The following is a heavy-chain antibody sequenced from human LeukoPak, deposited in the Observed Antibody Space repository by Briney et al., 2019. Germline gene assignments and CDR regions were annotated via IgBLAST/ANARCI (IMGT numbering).Heavy chain of an antibody. CDR3: AKSMESCSSTSCYVDY. Sequence: GGSLRLSCVASGFDFSSYAMTWVRQAPGRGLEWVSTIGAYAARTYYADSVKGRFTTSRENSKSTLSLQMNSLRAEDTAVYYCAKSMESCSSTSCYVDYWGQGTLVTVSS. V-gene: IGHV3-23*01. J-gene: IGHJ4*02. CDR2: IGAYAART. CDR1: GFDFSSYA. D-gene: IGHD2-2*01.